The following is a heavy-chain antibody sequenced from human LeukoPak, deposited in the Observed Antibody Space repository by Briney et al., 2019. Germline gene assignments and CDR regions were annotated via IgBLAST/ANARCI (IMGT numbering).Heavy chain of an antibody. CDR2: INHSGST. Sequence: SETLSLTCAVYGGSFSGYYWSWLRNPPGKGRGWMGEINHSGSTNYNPSLKSRVTISVDTSKNQFSLKLSSVTAADTAVYYCARGALVPAAKGRFDYWGQGTLVTVSS. D-gene: IGHD2-2*01. V-gene: IGHV4-34*01. CDR1: GGSFSGYY. CDR3: ARGALVPAAKGRFDY. J-gene: IGHJ4*02.